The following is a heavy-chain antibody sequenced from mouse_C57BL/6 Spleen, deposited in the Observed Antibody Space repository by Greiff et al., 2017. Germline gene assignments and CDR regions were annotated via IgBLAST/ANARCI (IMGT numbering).Heavy chain of an antibody. D-gene: IGHD2-1*01. CDR1: GFNIKDYY. CDR3: ARLWYLDY. CDR2: IDPEDGET. V-gene: IGHV14-2*01. J-gene: IGHJ2*01. Sequence: VQLQQSGAELVKPGASVKLSCTASGFNIKDYYMHWVKQRTEQGLEWIGRIDPEDGETKYAQKFQGKATITADTSSNTAYLQLSSLTSEDTAVYYCARLWYLDYWGQGTTLTVSS.